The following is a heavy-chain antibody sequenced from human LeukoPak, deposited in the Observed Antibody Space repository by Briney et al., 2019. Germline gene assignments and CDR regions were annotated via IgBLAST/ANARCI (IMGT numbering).Heavy chain of an antibody. CDR2: INTNTGNP. J-gene: IGHJ3*02. CDR3: AREDLKWELREAGDAFDI. V-gene: IGHV7-4-1*02. Sequence: GASVKVSCKASGYTFTSYAMNWVRQAPGQGLEWVGWINTNTGNPTYAQGFTGRFVFSLDTSVSTAYLQISSLKAEDTAVYYCAREDLKWELREAGDAFDIWGQGTMVTVSS. CDR1: GYTFTSYA. D-gene: IGHD1-26*01.